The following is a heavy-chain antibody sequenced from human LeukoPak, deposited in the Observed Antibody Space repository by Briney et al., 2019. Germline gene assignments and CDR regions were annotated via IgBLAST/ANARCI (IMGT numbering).Heavy chain of an antibody. J-gene: IGHJ4*02. D-gene: IGHD3-22*01. CDR3: AKDKKHYYDSSELN. Sequence: GGSLRLSCAASGFTFSSYEMNWVRQAPGKGLEWVSYISSSGSTIYYADSVKGRFTISRDNAKNSLYLQMNSLRAEDTAVYYCAKDKKHYYDSSELNWGQGTLVTVSS. CDR1: GFTFSSYE. V-gene: IGHV3-48*03. CDR2: ISSSGSTI.